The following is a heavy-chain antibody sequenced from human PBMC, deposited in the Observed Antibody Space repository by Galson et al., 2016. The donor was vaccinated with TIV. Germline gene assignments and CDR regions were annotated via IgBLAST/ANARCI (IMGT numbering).Heavy chain of an antibody. CDR3: IREGSTVTMHHYFGMDV. CDR2: IYESGTT. V-gene: IGHV4-38-2*02. Sequence: SETLSLTCTVSGFSIASGYFWGWTRQPPGKGLQWIGSIYESGTTYSNPSLKSRLTMSVDTSKNQFSLKLSSVTAADTAVYYCIREGSTVTMHHYFGMDVWGQGTSVTVSS. J-gene: IGHJ6*02. CDR1: GFSIASGYF. D-gene: IGHD4-17*01.